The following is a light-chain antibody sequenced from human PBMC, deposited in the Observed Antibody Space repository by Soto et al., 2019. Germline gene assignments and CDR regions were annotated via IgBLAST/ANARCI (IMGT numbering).Light chain of an antibody. Sequence: QSALTQPASVSASPGQSITISCTGTRSDVGAYNYVYWYQQHPGKAPKLMIFDVNNRPSGVSNRFSGSKSGNTASLTISGLQAEDEADYYCSSNTTTSTLAFGGGTKVTVL. V-gene: IGLV2-14*03. CDR3: SSNTTTSTLA. J-gene: IGLJ2*01. CDR1: RSDVGAYNY. CDR2: DVN.